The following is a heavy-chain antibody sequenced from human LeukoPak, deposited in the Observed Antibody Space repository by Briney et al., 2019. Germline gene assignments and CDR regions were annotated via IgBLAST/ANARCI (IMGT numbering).Heavy chain of an antibody. CDR3: TRAGDSSGWFDY. CDR1: GYTFTGYY. J-gene: IGHJ4*02. D-gene: IGHD6-19*01. Sequence: ASVKVSCEASGYTFTGYYMHWVRQAPGQGLEWMGRINPNSGGTNYAQKFQGRVTMTRVTSISTAYMELSRLRSDDTAVYYCTRAGDSSGWFDYWGQGTLVTVSS. CDR2: INPNSGGT. V-gene: IGHV1-2*06.